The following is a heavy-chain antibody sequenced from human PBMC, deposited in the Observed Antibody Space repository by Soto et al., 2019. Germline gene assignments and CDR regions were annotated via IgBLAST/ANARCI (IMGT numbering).Heavy chain of an antibody. D-gene: IGHD3-22*01. Sequence: GASVKVSCKASGYTFTSYGISWVRQAPGQGLEWMGWISAYNGNTNYAQKLQGRVTMTTDTSTSTAYMELRSLRSDDTAVYYCARDPGSGYFSPYYYGMDVWGQGTTVTVSS. CDR2: ISAYNGNT. CDR1: GYTFTSYG. CDR3: ARDPGSGYFSPYYYGMDV. J-gene: IGHJ6*02. V-gene: IGHV1-18*01.